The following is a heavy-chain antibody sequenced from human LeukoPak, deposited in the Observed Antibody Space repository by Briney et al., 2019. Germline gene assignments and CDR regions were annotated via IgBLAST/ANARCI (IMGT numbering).Heavy chain of an antibody. CDR3: ARDTISITGTFSLDY. CDR1: GFSFSNYG. D-gene: IGHD1-7*01. CDR2: ISRRGDST. J-gene: IGHJ4*02. Sequence: QAGGSLRLSCAASGFSFSNYGMNWVRQAPGKGLEWVSAISRRGDSTYYAASVKGRFTISRDNAKNLLYLQMNSLRAEDTAVYYCARDTISITGTFSLDYWGQGTLVTVSS. V-gene: IGHV3-23*01.